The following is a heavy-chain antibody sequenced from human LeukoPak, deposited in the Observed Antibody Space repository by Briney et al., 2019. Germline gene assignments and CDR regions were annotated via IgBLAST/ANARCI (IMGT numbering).Heavy chain of an antibody. D-gene: IGHD4-11*01. CDR2: IWYDGSNK. J-gene: IGHJ4*02. CDR3: ARDSDYSNYLDY. CDR1: GFTFSSYG. Sequence: GGSLRLSCAASGFTFSSYGMHWVRQAPGKGLEWVAVIWYDGSNKYYADSVKGRFTISRDNSKNTLYLQMNSLRAEDTAVYYCARDSDYSNYLDYWGQGTLVTVSS. V-gene: IGHV3-33*01.